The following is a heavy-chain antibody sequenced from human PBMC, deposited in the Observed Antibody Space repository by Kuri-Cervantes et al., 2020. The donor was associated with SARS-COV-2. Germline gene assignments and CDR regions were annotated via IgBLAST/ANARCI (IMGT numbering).Heavy chain of an antibody. J-gene: IGHJ4*02. V-gene: IGHV3-23*01. D-gene: IGHD3-10*01. CDR3: AKRFVVPTNGTDYFDY. CDR2: ISGSSDYT. Sequence: GGSLRLSCTASTLTFSDYAMSWVRQAPGKGLEWVSTISGSSDYTYYAESVDYAESVEGRFTISRDISKKTLYLQMRRLRAEDTAVYYCAKRFVVPTNGTDYFDYWGQGTLVTVSS. CDR1: TLTFSDYA.